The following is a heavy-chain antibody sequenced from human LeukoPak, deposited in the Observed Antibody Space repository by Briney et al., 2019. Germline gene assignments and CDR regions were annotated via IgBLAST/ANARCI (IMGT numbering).Heavy chain of an antibody. Sequence: ASVKVSCKASGGTFSSYAISWVRQAPGQGLEWMGIINPSGGSTSYAQKFQGRVTMTRDTSTSTVYMELSSLRSEDTAVYYCARDRPCRDGYNCAFDIWGQGTMVTVSS. CDR3: ARDRPCRDGYNCAFDI. CDR2: INPSGGST. V-gene: IGHV1-46*01. CDR1: GGTFSSYA. J-gene: IGHJ3*02. D-gene: IGHD5-24*01.